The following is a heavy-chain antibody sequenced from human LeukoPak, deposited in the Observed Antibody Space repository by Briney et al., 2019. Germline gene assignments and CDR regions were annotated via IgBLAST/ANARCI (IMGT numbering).Heavy chain of an antibody. CDR1: GFTFDDYA. D-gene: IGHD2-2*01. J-gene: IGHJ3*02. V-gene: IGHV3-9*03. CDR3: AKDIEYQLLFAFDI. Sequence: GGSLRLSCAASGFTFDDYAMHWVRQAPGKGLEWVSGISWSSGSIGYADSVKGRFTISRDNAKNSLYLQMNSLRAEDMALYYCAKDIEYQLLFAFDIWGQGTMVTVSS. CDR2: ISWSSGSI.